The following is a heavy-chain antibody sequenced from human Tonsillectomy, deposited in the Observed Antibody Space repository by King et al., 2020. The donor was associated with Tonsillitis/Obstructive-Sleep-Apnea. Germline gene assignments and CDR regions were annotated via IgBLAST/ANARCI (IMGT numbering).Heavy chain of an antibody. D-gene: IGHD3-3*01. CDR2: IYYSGST. J-gene: IGHJ1*01. CDR1: GGSISSGGYY. V-gene: IGHV4-31*03. Sequence: QLQESGPGLVKPSQTLSLTCTVSGGSISSGGYYWSWIRQHPGKGLEWIGYIYYSGSTYYNPSLKSRVTISVDTSKNQFSLKLSSVTAADTAVYYCASHPDYDFWSCYYSSPTSAEYFQHWGQGTLVTVSS. CDR3: ASHPDYDFWSCYYSSPTSAEYFQH.